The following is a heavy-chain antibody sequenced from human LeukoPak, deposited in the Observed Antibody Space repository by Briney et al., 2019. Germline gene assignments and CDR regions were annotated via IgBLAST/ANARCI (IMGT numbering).Heavy chain of an antibody. Sequence: GGSLRLSCAASGFTFSSHAMTWVRQAPGKGLEWVSSISGSADSAYYADSVRGRFSISRDNSKNTLYLQTTSLRAEDTAMYYCAKDPSLYCGGGTCYLDSWGQGTLVTVSS. CDR3: AKDPSLYCGGGTCYLDS. D-gene: IGHD2-15*01. J-gene: IGHJ4*02. CDR1: GFTFSSHA. V-gene: IGHV3-23*01. CDR2: ISGSADSA.